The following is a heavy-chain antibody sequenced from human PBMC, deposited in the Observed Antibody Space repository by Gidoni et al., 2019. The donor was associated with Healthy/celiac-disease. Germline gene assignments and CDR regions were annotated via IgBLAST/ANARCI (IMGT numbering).Heavy chain of an antibody. CDR2: FNPNSGGT. J-gene: IGHJ5*02. V-gene: IGHV1-2*04. Sequence: QVPLEQSGAEVKQPGASVTVSCKASGYTFPRYSLHWVRHAPGQGLEWMGWFNPNSGGTNYAQNFQGWVTMTRDTSISTAYMELSRLRSDDTAVYSCARGTVGVADQWLSGWFDPWGQGTLVTVSS. D-gene: IGHD6-19*01. CDR1: GYTFPRYS. CDR3: ARGTVGVADQWLSGWFDP.